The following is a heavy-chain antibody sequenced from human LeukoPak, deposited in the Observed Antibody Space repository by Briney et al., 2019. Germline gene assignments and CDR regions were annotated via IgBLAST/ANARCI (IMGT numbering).Heavy chain of an antibody. D-gene: IGHD3-10*01. CDR1: GYTLTELS. CDR2: SDPEDGET. Sequence: ATVKVSCKVSGYTLTELSMHWVRQAPGKGLEWMGGSDPEDGETIYAQKFQGRVTMTEDTSTDTAYMELSSLRSEDTAVYYCATVVYYGSGSYNWFDPWGQGTLVTVSS. V-gene: IGHV1-24*01. J-gene: IGHJ5*02. CDR3: ATVVYYGSGSYNWFDP.